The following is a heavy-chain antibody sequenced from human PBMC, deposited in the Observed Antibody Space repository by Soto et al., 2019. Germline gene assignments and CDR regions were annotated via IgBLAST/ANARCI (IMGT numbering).Heavy chain of an antibody. D-gene: IGHD2-21*02. CDR2: INPSGGST. J-gene: IGHJ6*02. CDR3: ARGKGYCGGDCYSEIYYYYYGMDV. V-gene: IGHV1-46*01. CDR1: GYTITSDY. Sequence: ASVKVSCKASGYTITSDYMNWLRQAPGQGLEWMGIINPSGGSTSYAQKFQGRVTMTGDTSTSTAYMELSSLRSDDTAVYYCARGKGYCGGDCYSEIYYYYYGMDVWGQGTTVTVSS.